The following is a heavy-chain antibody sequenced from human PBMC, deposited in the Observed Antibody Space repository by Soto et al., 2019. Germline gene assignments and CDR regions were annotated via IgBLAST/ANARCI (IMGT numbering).Heavy chain of an antibody. Sequence: GGSLRLSCAASGFTFDDYAMHWVRQAPGKGLEWVSGISWNSGSIGYADSVKGRFTISRDNAKNSLYLQMNSLRAEDTALYYCAKDLGAMVRGAFDYWGQGTLVTVSS. CDR2: ISWNSGSI. CDR1: GFTFDDYA. D-gene: IGHD3-10*01. J-gene: IGHJ4*02. CDR3: AKDLGAMVRGAFDY. V-gene: IGHV3-9*01.